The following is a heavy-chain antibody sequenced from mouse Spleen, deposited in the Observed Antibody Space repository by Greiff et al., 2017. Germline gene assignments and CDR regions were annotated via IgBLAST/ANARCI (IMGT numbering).Heavy chain of an antibody. Sequence: EVKVVESVAELVRPGASVKLSCTASGFNIKNTYMPWVKQRPEQGLEWIGRIDPANGNTKYAPKFQGKATITADTSSNTAYLQLSSLTSEDTAIYYCARAPSYDGYFAYWGQGTLVTVSA. CDR2: IDPANGNT. D-gene: IGHD2-3*01. J-gene: IGHJ3*01. CDR1: GFNIKNTY. CDR3: ARAPSYDGYFAY. V-gene: IGHV14-3*01.